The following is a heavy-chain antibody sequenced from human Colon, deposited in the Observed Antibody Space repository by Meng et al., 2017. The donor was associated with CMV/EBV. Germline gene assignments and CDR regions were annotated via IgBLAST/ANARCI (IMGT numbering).Heavy chain of an antibody. D-gene: IGHD1-1*01. J-gene: IGHJ4*02. CDR1: GESISGNY. CDR2: IYDSRTT. Sequence: SETLSLTCTVSGESISGNYWTWIRQSPGTGLEWIGYIYDSRTTNYSPSLKSRVTMSLDTSKNQFSLKLSSVTAADTAMYFCARGLGHASNNSHDYWGQGTLVTVSS. V-gene: IGHV4-59*01. CDR3: ARGLGHASNNSHDY.